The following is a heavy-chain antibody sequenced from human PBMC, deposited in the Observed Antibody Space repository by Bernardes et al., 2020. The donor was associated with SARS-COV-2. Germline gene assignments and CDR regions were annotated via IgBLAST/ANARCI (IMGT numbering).Heavy chain of an antibody. CDR2: IHYTGST. CDR3: ARAPPEAVAGMGLFDY. Sequence: SETLSLTCTVSGGSISSSSYYWGWIRQPPGKGLEWIGTIHYTGSTYYNPSLKSRVTISVDTSKNQFSLKLSSVTAADTAVYYCARAPPEAVAGMGLFDYWGQGSLVTVSS. D-gene: IGHD6-19*01. V-gene: IGHV4-39*01. CDR1: GGSISSSSYY. J-gene: IGHJ4*02.